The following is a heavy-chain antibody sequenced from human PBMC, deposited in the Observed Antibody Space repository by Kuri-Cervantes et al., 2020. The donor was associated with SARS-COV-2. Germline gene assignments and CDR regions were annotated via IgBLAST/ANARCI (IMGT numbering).Heavy chain of an antibody. CDR2: IYPGDSDT. CDR3: ARSAAPNAFDI. D-gene: IGHD6-25*01. Sequence: GGSLRLSCKGSGYSFTSYWIGWVRQMPGKGLEWKGIIYPGDSDTRYSPSFQGQVTISADKSISTAYLQWSSLKASDTAMYYCARSAAPNAFDIWGQGTMVTVSS. CDR1: GYSFTSYW. J-gene: IGHJ3*02. V-gene: IGHV5-51*01.